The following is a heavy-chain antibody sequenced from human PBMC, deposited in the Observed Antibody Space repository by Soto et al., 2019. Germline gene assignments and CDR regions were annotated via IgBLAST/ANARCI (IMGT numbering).Heavy chain of an antibody. CDR3: ARRGYSYGLDV. Sequence: SLKLSCKRSGYNYATSWIAWLRQLPGKGPEWMGIIYPGDSDTSYSPSFQGQVTISVDKSISTAYLQWNSLKASDTAVYYCARRGYSYGLDVWGQGTKVTVSS. D-gene: IGHD5-18*01. CDR1: GYNYATSW. CDR2: IYPGDSDT. J-gene: IGHJ6*02. V-gene: IGHV5-51*01.